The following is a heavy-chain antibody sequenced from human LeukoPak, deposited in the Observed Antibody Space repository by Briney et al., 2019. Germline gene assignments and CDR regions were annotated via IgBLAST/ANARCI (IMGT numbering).Heavy chain of an antibody. Sequence: PGGSLRLSCAASGFTLSSYEMSWVRQAPGKGLEWVANIKQDGSEKYYVDSVMGRFTISRDNAKNSLYLQMNSLRAEDTAVYYCGRGIYGVRAYYYYYMDVWGKGTTVTISS. D-gene: IGHD1-14*01. J-gene: IGHJ6*03. CDR1: GFTLSSYE. V-gene: IGHV3-7*01. CDR3: GRGIYGVRAYYYYYMDV. CDR2: IKQDGSEK.